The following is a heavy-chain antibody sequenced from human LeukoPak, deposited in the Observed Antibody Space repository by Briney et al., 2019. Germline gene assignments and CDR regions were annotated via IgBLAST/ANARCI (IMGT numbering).Heavy chain of an antibody. J-gene: IGHJ5*02. Sequence: ASVKVSCKASGNSISNYAVSWVRQAPGQGFEWMGWISGYNGNTNYAQKFQGRVTMTTDTSTNTAYMELRSLRSDDTAVYYCTREATGYSWFDPWGQGTLVTVSS. CDR2: ISGYNGNT. CDR3: TREATGYSWFDP. D-gene: IGHD3-9*01. CDR1: GNSISNYA. V-gene: IGHV1-18*01.